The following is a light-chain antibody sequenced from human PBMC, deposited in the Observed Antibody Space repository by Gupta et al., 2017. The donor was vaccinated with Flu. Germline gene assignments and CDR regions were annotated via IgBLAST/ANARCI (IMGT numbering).Light chain of an antibody. J-gene: IGLJ3*02. CDR3: CSYAGSYTWV. Sequence: QSALTQPRPVSGSPGQSVTISCTGTSSDVGGYNYVSWYQHHPGKAPKLMIYDVSKRPSGMPDRFSGSKSGNTASLTISGLQAEDEADYYCCSYAGSYTWVFGGGTKLTVL. CDR2: DVS. V-gene: IGLV2-11*01. CDR1: SSDVGGYNY.